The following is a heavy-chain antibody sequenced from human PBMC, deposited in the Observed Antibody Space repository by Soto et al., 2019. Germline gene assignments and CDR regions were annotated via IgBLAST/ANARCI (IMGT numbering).Heavy chain of an antibody. CDR2: ISSNGRST. V-gene: IGHV3-64*01. CDR1: GVTFSTYA. Sequence: GGSLRLACATSGVTFSTYAMHWVRQAPGKGLEYVSAISSNGRSTYYANSVKGRFTISRDNSKNTLYLQMSSLRAEDTAVYYCARGQRTYYDILSGLDYWGQGTLVTVSS. CDR3: ARGQRTYYDILSGLDY. J-gene: IGHJ4*02. D-gene: IGHD3-9*01.